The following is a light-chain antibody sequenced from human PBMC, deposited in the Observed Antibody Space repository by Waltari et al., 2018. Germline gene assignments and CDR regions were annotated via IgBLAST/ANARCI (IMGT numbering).Light chain of an antibody. V-gene: IGLV2-14*01. CDR2: EVS. Sequence: QSALTQPASVSGSPGQSLTISCTGTSSGVGGYNYVSWYQQHPGKAPKLMIYEVSNRPSGVSNRFSGSKSGNTASLTISGLQAEDEADYYCSSYTSSSTLVFGTGTKVTVL. CDR3: SSYTSSSTLV. CDR1: SSGVGGYNY. J-gene: IGLJ1*01.